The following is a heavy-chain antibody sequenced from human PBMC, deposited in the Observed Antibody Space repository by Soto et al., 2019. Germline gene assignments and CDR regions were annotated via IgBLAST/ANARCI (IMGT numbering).Heavy chain of an antibody. Sequence: GGSLRLSCAASGFTFSTYVIHWVRQAPGKGLEWVTLISYDGDIKDYADSVKGRFTISRGNSKNTLFLQMNSLRAEDTAVYYCARDFQDGGNIRTFDYWGQGALVTVSS. V-gene: IGHV3-30-3*01. CDR1: GFTFSTYV. CDR3: ARDFQDGGNIRTFDY. D-gene: IGHD2-15*01. J-gene: IGHJ4*02. CDR2: ISYDGDIK.